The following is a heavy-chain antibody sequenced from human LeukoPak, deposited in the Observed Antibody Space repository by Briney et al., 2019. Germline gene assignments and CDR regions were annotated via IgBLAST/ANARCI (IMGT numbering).Heavy chain of an antibody. CDR2: IYSGGST. CDR3: ARVTGSSYYDFWSGYYYFDY. CDR1: GFTVSSNY. V-gene: IGHV3-53*01. Sequence: PGGSLRLSCAASGFTVSSNYMSWVRQAPGKGPEWVSVIYSGGSTYYADSVKGRFTISRDNSKNTLYLQMNSLRAEDTAVYYCARVTGSSYYDFWSGYYYFDYWGQGTLVTVSS. J-gene: IGHJ4*02. D-gene: IGHD3-3*01.